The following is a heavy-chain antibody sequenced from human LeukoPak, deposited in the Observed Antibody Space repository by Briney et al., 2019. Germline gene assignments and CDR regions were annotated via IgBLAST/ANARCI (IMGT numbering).Heavy chain of an antibody. Sequence: GGSLRLSCAGSGFTFNNYAMSWVRRAPRKGLEWVSAVSGSGGTPYYADSVKGRFTISRDNSMNTLYLQMNSLRAEDTALYYCAKFVGGPFDSWGQGTLVTVSS. V-gene: IGHV3-23*01. CDR1: GFTFNNYA. CDR3: AKFVGGPFDS. J-gene: IGHJ4*02. CDR2: VSGSGGTP. D-gene: IGHD3-16*01.